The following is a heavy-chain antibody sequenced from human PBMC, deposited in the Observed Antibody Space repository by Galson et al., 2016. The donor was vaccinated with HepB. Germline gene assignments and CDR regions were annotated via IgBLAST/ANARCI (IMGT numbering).Heavy chain of an antibody. V-gene: IGHV1-3*01. CDR2: INAGSGNT. D-gene: IGHD6-19*01. CDR1: GYTFTSYA. CDR3: ARRGIAVAGFDY. Sequence: SVKVSCKASGYTFTSYAMHWVRQAPGQRLEWMGWINAGSGNTKESQEFPGRVTITRDTSASTAYMELSSLRSEDTAVYYCARRGIAVAGFDYWGQGTLVTVSS. J-gene: IGHJ4*02.